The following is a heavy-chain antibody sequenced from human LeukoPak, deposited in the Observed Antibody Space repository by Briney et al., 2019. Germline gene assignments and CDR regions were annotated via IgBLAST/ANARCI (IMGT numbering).Heavy chain of an antibody. Sequence: PGGSLRLSCVVSGFTFRGEDMHWVRQAPGKGLEWVAVIWHDGSIESYGDSVKGRFTVSRDKSMTILYLEMNSLRVEDTALYYCAKGSGINHYHWIDPWGQGALVTVSS. CDR1: GFTFRGED. CDR3: AKGSGINHYHWIDP. J-gene: IGHJ5*02. D-gene: IGHD1-14*01. V-gene: IGHV3-33*03. CDR2: IWHDGSIE.